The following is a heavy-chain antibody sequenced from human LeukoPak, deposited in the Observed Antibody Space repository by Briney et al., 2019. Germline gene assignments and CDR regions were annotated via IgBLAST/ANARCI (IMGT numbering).Heavy chain of an antibody. J-gene: IGHJ6*02. CDR3: ARGEALRQNYGMDV. V-gene: IGHV4-59*01. Sequence: SETLSLTCTVSGGSINGYYWNWIRQPPGKGLEWIGYIHFSGSTNYNPSLQSRVTISVDTSKNQFSLKLNSVTAADTAVYFCARGEALRQNYGMDVWGQGTTVTVSS. CDR1: GGSINGYY. CDR2: IHFSGST.